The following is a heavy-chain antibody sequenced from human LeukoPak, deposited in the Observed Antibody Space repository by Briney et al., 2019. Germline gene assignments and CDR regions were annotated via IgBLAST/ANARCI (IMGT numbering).Heavy chain of an antibody. Sequence: SETRSLTCTVPGDSTSSYYWSWIRQPPGKGLEWIGYIYYSGSTNYNPSLKSRVTISVDTSKNQFSLKLSSVTAADTAVYYCARVYYDILTGASPRDAFDIWGQGTMVTVSS. V-gene: IGHV4-59*01. CDR2: IYYSGST. J-gene: IGHJ3*02. CDR3: ARVYYDILTGASPRDAFDI. D-gene: IGHD3-9*01. CDR1: GDSTSSYY.